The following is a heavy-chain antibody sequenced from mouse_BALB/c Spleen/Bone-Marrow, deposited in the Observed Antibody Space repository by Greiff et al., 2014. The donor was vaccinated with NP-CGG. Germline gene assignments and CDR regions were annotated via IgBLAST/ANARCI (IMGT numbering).Heavy chain of an antibody. J-gene: IGHJ1*01. CDR1: GYTFTSYW. CDR3: ARRGYGNYGWYFDV. CDR2: INPSNGRT. Sequence: QVQLQQPGAELVKPGASVTLSCKASGYTFTSYWMHWVKQRPGQGLEWIGEINPSNGRTNYNEKFKSKATLTVDKSSSTAYMQLSSRTSEDAAVYYGARRGYGNYGWYFDVWGAGTTVTVSS. D-gene: IGHD2-10*02. V-gene: IGHV1S81*02.